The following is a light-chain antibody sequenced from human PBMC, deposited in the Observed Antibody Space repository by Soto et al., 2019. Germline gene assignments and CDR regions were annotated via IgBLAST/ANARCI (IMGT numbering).Light chain of an antibody. CDR1: QSVSSY. CDR2: DAS. J-gene: IGKJ1*01. CDR3: QQRSNWPWT. Sequence: EIVLTQSPATLSLSPGERATLSCRASQSVSSYLAWYQQKPGQAPRLLIYDASNRATGIPARFSGSGSGTEFTLTISSLEPEGFAVYYCQQRSNWPWTFGQGTKVEIK. V-gene: IGKV3-11*01.